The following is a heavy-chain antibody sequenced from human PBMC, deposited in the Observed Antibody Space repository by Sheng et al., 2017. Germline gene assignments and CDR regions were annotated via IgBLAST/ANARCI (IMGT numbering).Heavy chain of an antibody. CDR3: AKTAYCSGGSCPQKLEGRAFEV. V-gene: IGHV3-23*04. CDR2: ISGSGNAI. D-gene: IGHD2-15*01. J-gene: IGHJ3*01. CDR1: GFTFSSYA. Sequence: EVQLVESGGGLVQPGGSLRLSCAGSGFTFSSYAMNWVRQAPGKGLEWISAISGSGNAIYYIDSVKGRFTISRDNSKNTLYLQMNSLRADDTAEYYCAKTAYCSGGSCPQKLEGRAFEVWGLGTLVTVSS.